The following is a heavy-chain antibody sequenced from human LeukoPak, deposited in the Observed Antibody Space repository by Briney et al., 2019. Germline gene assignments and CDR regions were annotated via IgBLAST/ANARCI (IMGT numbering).Heavy chain of an antibody. CDR1: GFIFSTYS. Sequence: GGSLRLSCAASGFIFSTYSMNWVRQAPGKGLEWVSYISFSTSTIYYADSVKGRFTISRDNAKNALYLQMNSLRAEDTAMYYCARDTHYYGSGSPAFDIWGQGTMVTVSS. CDR2: ISFSTSTI. D-gene: IGHD3-10*01. CDR3: ARDTHYYGSGSPAFDI. V-gene: IGHV3-48*01. J-gene: IGHJ3*02.